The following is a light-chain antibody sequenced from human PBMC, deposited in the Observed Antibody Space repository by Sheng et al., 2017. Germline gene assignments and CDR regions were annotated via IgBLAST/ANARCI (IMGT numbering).Light chain of an antibody. CDR1: QSVSSN. V-gene: IGKV3-15*01. Sequence: EIVMTQSPVTLSVSPGERATLSCRASQSVSSNLAWYQRKPGQAPRLLIYGASTRATGIPARFSGSGSGTEFTLTISSLQSEDFAVYYCQQNNNWPLTFGGGTKVEIK. CDR2: GAS. CDR3: QQNNNWPLT. J-gene: IGKJ4*01.